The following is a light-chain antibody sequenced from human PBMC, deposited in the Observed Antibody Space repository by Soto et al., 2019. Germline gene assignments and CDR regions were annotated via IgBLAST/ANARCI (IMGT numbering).Light chain of an antibody. CDR3: QQRSNWPSERT. CDR1: QCFSSY. J-gene: IGKJ5*01. CDR2: XAY. Sequence: IGLTQSASTLSLSPGERATLSCRASQCFSSYFGWCQRKPGQAPRLLIXXAYXRATGIPARFSGSGSGTDFTLTGSSLEPEDFALYYCQQRSNWPSERTFGQGTRLDIK. V-gene: IGKV3-11*01.